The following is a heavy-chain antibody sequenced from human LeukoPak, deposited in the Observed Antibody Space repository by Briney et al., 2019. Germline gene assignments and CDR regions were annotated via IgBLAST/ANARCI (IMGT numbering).Heavy chain of an antibody. CDR1: GYTFTGYY. CDR3: ARGGFWSGRYDAFDI. Sequence: ASVKVSCKASGYTFTGYYMHWVRQAPGQGLEWMGWINPNSGGTNYAQKFQGWVTMTRDTSTSTAYMELRSLRSDDTAVYYCARGGFWSGRYDAFDIWGQGTMVTVSS. J-gene: IGHJ3*02. D-gene: IGHD3-3*01. V-gene: IGHV1-2*04. CDR2: INPNSGGT.